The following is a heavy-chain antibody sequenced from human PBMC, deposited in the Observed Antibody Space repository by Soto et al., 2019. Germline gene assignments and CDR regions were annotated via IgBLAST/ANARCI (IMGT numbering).Heavy chain of an antibody. CDR3: AKDREWLRLRGPFDY. D-gene: IGHD5-12*01. CDR2: ISGSGGST. V-gene: IGHV3-23*01. J-gene: IGHJ4*02. CDR1: GFTFSSYA. Sequence: EVQLLESGGGLVQPGGSLRLSCAASGFTFSSYAMSWVRQAPGKGLEWVSAISGSGGSTYYADSVKGRFTISRDNSKNTLYLQMNSLRAEDTAVYYFAKDREWLRLRGPFDYWGQGTLVTVSS.